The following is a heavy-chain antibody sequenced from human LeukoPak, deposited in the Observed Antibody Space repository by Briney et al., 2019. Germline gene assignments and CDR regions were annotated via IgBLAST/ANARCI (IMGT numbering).Heavy chain of an antibody. CDR3: AREVGAVAGTAGSDY. CDR2: IYYSGST. D-gene: IGHD6-19*01. V-gene: IGHV4-39*07. CDR1: GGSISSSSYY. J-gene: IGHJ4*02. Sequence: SETLSLTCTVSGGSISSSSYYWGWIRQPPGKGLEWIGSIYYSGSTYYNPSLKSRVTISVDASKNQFSLKLSSVTAADTAVYYCAREVGAVAGTAGSDYWGQGTLVTVSS.